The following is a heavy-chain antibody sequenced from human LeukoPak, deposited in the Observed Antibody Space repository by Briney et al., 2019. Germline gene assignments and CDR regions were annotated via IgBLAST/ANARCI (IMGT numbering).Heavy chain of an antibody. V-gene: IGHV1-69*13. CDR2: IIPIFGTA. J-gene: IGHJ4*02. CDR3: ARVGTEKKDYFDY. D-gene: IGHD1-1*01. Sequence: SVKVSCKASGYTFTSYGISWVRQAPGQGLEWMGGIIPIFGTANYAQKFQGRVTITADESTSTAYMELSSLRSEDTAVYYCARVGTEKKDYFDYWGQGTLVTVSS. CDR1: GYTFTSYG.